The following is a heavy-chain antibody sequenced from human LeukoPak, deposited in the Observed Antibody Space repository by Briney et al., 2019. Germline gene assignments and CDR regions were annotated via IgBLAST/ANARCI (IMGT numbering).Heavy chain of an antibody. Sequence: SETLSLTCTVSGGSISSYYWSWIRQPAGKGLEWIGRIYTSGSTNYNPSLKSRVTMSVDTSKNQFSLKLSSVTAADTAVYYCAIWHYGDPPYYYYYMDVWGKGTTVTVSS. V-gene: IGHV4-4*07. D-gene: IGHD4-17*01. J-gene: IGHJ6*03. CDR3: AIWHYGDPPYYYYYMDV. CDR2: IYTSGST. CDR1: GGSISSYY.